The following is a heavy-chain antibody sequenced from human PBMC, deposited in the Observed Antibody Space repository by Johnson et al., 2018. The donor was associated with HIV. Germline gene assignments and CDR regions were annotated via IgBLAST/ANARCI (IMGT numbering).Heavy chain of an antibody. J-gene: IGHJ3*02. V-gene: IGHV3-30-3*01. Sequence: QMQLVESGGGAVQPGRSMRLSCEASGFTFSSYAMHWVRQAPGKGLEWVAVISHDGSNKYYADSVKGRFTISRDTSKNTLYPQMNSLRAEDTAVYYCARDGGIGSTREDAFDIWGQGTMVIVSS. D-gene: IGHD2-2*01. CDR1: GFTFSSYA. CDR2: ISHDGSNK. CDR3: ARDGGIGSTREDAFDI.